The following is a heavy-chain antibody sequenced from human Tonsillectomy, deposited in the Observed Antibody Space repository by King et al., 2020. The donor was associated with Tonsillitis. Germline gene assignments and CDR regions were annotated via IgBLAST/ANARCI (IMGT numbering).Heavy chain of an antibody. CDR1: GGSISSGGYS. Sequence: QLQESGSGLVKPSQTLSLTCAVSGGSISSGGYSWSWIRQPPGKGLEWIGYISHSGTTYYNPSLKSRVTISVDRSKNQFSRKLSSVTAADTAVYYCARDADYYDSIGYAKRVGFFDYWGQGTLVTVSS. CDR3: ARDADYYDSIGYAKRVGFFDY. V-gene: IGHV4-30-2*01. J-gene: IGHJ4*02. D-gene: IGHD3-22*01. CDR2: ISHSGTT.